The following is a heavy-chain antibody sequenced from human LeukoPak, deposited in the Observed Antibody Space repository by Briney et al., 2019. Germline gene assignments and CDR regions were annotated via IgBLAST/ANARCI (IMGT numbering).Heavy chain of an antibody. J-gene: IGHJ6*03. CDR3: ARVGSSGWSLGGYHYYYYYMDV. Sequence: ASVKVSCKASGYTFTSYGISWVRQAPGQGLEWMGWISAYNGNTNYAQKLQGRVTMTTDTSTSTAYMELRSLRSEDTAVYYCARVGSSGWSLGGYHYYYYYMDVWGKGTTVTVSS. CDR1: GYTFTSYG. CDR2: ISAYNGNT. D-gene: IGHD6-19*01. V-gene: IGHV1-18*01.